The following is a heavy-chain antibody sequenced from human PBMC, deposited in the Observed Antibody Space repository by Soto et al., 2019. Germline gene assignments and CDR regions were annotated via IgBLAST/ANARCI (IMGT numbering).Heavy chain of an antibody. J-gene: IGHJ5*02. D-gene: IGHD2-15*01. CDR3: AREPLCGGRCNDKWFDS. CDR2: RNVGNGKT. V-gene: IGHV1-3*01. CDR1: GHTFSKHC. Sequence: GVPVEVSGNAPGHTFSKHCIHLVREAPGQSLESRRWRNVGNGKTEYSQRFQDRVTITRDTSASTVYMERSNLRSEDTAIYDCAREPLCGGRCNDKWFDSRDRGSLVAVSS.